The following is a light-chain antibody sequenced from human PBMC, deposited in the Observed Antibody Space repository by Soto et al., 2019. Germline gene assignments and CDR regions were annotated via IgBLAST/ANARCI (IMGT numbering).Light chain of an antibody. CDR3: LQDYNYPPT. J-gene: IGKJ5*01. CDR2: AAS. Sequence: AIQMTQSPSSQSASVGDRVTITCRASQAIRNDLGWYQQKPGKAPKLLIYAASSLQSGVPSRFSGSGSGTDFPLTISSLQAEDFATYYCLQDYNYPPTFGQGTRLEIK. V-gene: IGKV1-6*02. CDR1: QAIRND.